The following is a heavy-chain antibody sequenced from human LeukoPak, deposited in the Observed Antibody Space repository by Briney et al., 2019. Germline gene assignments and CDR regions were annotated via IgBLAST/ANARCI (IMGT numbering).Heavy chain of an antibody. J-gene: IGHJ5*02. Sequence: ASVKVSCKASGYTFTTYAMHWVRQAPGRRPEWMGWINGDNGNTKYSQKFQGRVSITRDTSTYTGYLELRSLSSADTAVYFCARAPYDILTGYSLNWFDPWGQGTLVTVSS. D-gene: IGHD3-9*01. V-gene: IGHV1-3*01. CDR3: ARAPYDILTGYSLNWFDP. CDR1: GYTFTTYA. CDR2: INGDNGNT.